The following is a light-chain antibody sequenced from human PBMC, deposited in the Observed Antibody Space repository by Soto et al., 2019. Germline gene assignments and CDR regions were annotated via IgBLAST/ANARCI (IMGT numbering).Light chain of an antibody. CDR2: GAS. CDR3: QKYGSSPRT. Sequence: DIVLPRSQGTLSLAPLEISQLLFLCSQSVSSSYLAWYQQKPGQGPRLLIYGASSRATGIPDRFSGSGSGTDFTLTISRLEPEDFAVYYCQKYGSSPRTCGQGNTGDIK. J-gene: IGKJ1*01. CDR1: QSVSSSY. V-gene: IGKV3-20*01.